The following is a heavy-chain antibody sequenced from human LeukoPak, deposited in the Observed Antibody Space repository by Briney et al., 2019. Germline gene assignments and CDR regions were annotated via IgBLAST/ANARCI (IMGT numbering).Heavy chain of an antibody. CDR2: ISGSGGGT. CDR1: GFTLSSYA. CDR3: AKGLMVYAIRTNFDY. Sequence: GGSLRLSCAASGFTLSSYAMSWVRQAPGKGLEWVSAISGSGGGTYYADSVKGRFTISRDNSKNTLYLQMNSLRAEDTAVYYCAKGLMVYAIRTNFDYWGQGTLVTVSS. V-gene: IGHV3-23*01. D-gene: IGHD2-8*01. J-gene: IGHJ4*02.